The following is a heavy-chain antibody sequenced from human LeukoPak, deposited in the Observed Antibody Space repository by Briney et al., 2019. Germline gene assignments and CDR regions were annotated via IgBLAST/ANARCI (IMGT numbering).Heavy chain of an antibody. CDR3: ARARVWWDIDY. CDR2: TNPNSGGT. J-gene: IGHJ4*02. Sequence: ASVKVSCKASGYTFTGYYMHWVRQAPGQGLEWMGRTNPNSGGTNYAQKFQGRVTMTRDTSTSTAYMELSRLRSDDTAVYYCARARVWWDIDYWGQGTLVTVSS. CDR1: GYTFTGYY. D-gene: IGHD2-21*01. V-gene: IGHV1-2*06.